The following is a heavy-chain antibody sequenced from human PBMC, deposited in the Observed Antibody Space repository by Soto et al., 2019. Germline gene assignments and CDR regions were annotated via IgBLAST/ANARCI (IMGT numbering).Heavy chain of an antibody. Sequence: ASVKVSCKVSGYTLTELSMHWVRQAPGKGLEWMGGFDPEDGETIYAQKFQGRVTMTEDTSTDTAYMELSSLRSEDTAVYYCATDAGYGGKDSFDYWGQGTLVTVSS. D-gene: IGHD4-17*01. CDR2: FDPEDGET. V-gene: IGHV1-24*01. CDR1: GYTLTELS. CDR3: ATDAGYGGKDSFDY. J-gene: IGHJ4*02.